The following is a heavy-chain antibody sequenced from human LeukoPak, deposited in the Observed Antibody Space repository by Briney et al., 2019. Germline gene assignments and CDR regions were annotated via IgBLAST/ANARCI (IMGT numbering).Heavy chain of an antibody. V-gene: IGHV3-74*01. D-gene: IGHD2-2*01. CDR1: GLTFSDYW. J-gene: IGHJ5*02. Sequence: PGRSLRLSFAASGLTFSDYWMHSVRQAPGKGLVWVSRIHSDAISTTYADSVKGRFTISRDNAKSTLFLQMNSLGADDTAVYYCVRDIRDCSTCDPRFDPWGQGTLVTVSS. CDR2: IHSDAIST. CDR3: VRDIRDCSTCDPRFDP.